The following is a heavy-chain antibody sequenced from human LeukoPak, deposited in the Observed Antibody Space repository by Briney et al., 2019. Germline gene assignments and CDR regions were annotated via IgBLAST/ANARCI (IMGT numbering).Heavy chain of an antibody. J-gene: IGHJ4*02. Sequence: GGSLRLSCVASGFTFGDYYMNWIRQAPGKGLEWVSTITTSDGNTYYADSVKGRFTVSRDNSKNTLFLQMNSLRAEDTAVYYCAKDGGLWVSAHWGDSWGRGTLVTVSS. CDR1: GFTFGDYY. CDR2: ITTSDGNT. CDR3: AKDGGLWVSAHWGDS. V-gene: IGHV3-23*01. D-gene: IGHD7-27*01.